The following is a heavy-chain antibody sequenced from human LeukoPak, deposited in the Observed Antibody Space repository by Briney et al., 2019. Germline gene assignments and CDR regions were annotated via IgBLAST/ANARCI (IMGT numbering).Heavy chain of an antibody. CDR3: ARDHCSSSSCYTYYGMEL. CDR2: ISSSSSYI. V-gene: IGHV3-21*01. Sequence: GGSLRLSCAASGFTFSSYSMNWVRQAPGKGLEWVSSISSSSSYIYYADSVKGRFTISRDNAKNSLYLQMNSLRAEDTAVYYCARDHCSSSSCYTYYGMELWGRGTTVTVSS. D-gene: IGHD2-2*02. J-gene: IGHJ6*02. CDR1: GFTFSSYS.